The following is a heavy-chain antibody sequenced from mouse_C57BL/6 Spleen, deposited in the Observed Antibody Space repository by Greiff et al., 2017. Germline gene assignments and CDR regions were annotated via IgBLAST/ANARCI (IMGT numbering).Heavy chain of an antibody. J-gene: IGHJ4*01. CDR1: GYAFSSYW. D-gene: IGHD2-10*01. Sequence: VQLQQSGAELVKPGASVKISCKASGYAFSSYWMNWVKQRPGKGLEWIGQIYPGDGDTNYNGKFKGKATLTADKSSSTAYMQLSSLTSEDSAVYFCARRGTYYGHYYAMDYWGQGTSVTVSS. CDR3: ARRGTYYGHYYAMDY. V-gene: IGHV1-80*01. CDR2: IYPGDGDT.